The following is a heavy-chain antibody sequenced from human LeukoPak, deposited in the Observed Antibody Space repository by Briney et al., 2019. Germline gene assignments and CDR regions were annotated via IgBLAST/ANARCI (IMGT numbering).Heavy chain of an antibody. CDR3: ARHRRDYYDSSGYQRVYFDF. D-gene: IGHD3-22*01. J-gene: IGHJ4*02. CDR1: GYSFTSYW. Sequence: PGESLKISCKGSGYSFTSYWIGWVRQMRGKGLEWMGLIYPGDSDTRYSPSFQGQVTISADKSISTAYLQWSSLKASDTAMYYCARHRRDYYDSSGYQRVYFDFWGQGTLVTVSS. V-gene: IGHV5-51*01. CDR2: IYPGDSDT.